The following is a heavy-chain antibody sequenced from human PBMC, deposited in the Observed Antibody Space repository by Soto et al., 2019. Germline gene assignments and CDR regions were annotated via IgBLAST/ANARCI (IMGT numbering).Heavy chain of an antibody. V-gene: IGHV3-11*01. J-gene: IGHJ4*02. CDR1: GFTFSDYY. D-gene: IGHD3-9*01. CDR3: ERGVKLRYFDWSFDY. CDR2: ISSSGSTI. Sequence: GGSLRLSCAASGFTFSDYYMSWIRQAPGKGLEWVSYISSSGSTIYYADSVKGRFTISRDNAKNSLYLQMNSPRAEDTAVYYCERGVKLRYFDWSFDYWGQGTLVTVYS.